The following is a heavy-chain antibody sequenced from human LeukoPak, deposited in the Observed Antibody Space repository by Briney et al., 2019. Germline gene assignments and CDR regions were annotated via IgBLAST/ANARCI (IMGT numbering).Heavy chain of an antibody. D-gene: IGHD6-13*01. CDR1: GGSISSYY. Sequence: SETLSLTCTVSGGSISSYYWSWIRQPPGKGLEWIGYIYYSGSTNHNPSLKSRVTISVDTSKNQFSLKLSSVTAADTAVYYCATGGQQLGHYYYYYGMDVWGQGTTVTVSS. J-gene: IGHJ6*02. V-gene: IGHV4-59*01. CDR3: ATGGQQLGHYYYYYGMDV. CDR2: IYYSGST.